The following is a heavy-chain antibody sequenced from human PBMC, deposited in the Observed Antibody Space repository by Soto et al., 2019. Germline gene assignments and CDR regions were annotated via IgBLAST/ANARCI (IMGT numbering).Heavy chain of an antibody. CDR3: ARSVFP. Sequence: SETLSLTCTVSGGSISTGGYYWNWIRQHPGKGLEWIGYFYYSGCTYYNPSLKSRVTISVNTSKNQFSLKLSSVTAADTAVYYCARSVFPWGQGTLVTVS. CDR1: GGSISTGGYY. J-gene: IGHJ5*02. V-gene: IGHV4-31*03. CDR2: FYYSGCT.